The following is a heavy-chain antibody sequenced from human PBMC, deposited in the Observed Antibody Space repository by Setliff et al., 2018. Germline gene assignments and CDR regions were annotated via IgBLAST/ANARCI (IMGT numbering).Heavy chain of an antibody. CDR1: GGSFNAYS. Sequence: SETLSLTCTVSGGSFNAYSWTWIRQSAGKGLEWIGRMHNSGYTYYNPSLQSRVTISVDMSKNQFSMKLTSVTAADTAVYYCARVDFTMIQGVLGLWGQGTLVTVSS. CDR2: MHNSGYT. D-gene: IGHD3-10*01. V-gene: IGHV4-4*07. J-gene: IGHJ1*01. CDR3: ARVDFTMIQGVLGL.